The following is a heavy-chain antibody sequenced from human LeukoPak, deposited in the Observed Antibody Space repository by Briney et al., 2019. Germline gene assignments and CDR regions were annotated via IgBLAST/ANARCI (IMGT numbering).Heavy chain of an antibody. J-gene: IGHJ5*02. CDR2: ISVYNGNT. D-gene: IGHD3-16*01. Sequence: ASVKVSCKASGYTFTNYGISWVRQAPGQGLEWMGWISVYNGNTNYAQKLQGRVTMTIDTSTRTAYMELRSLRSDDTAVYYCARGNAWDRSRDWFDPWGQGTLVTVSS. V-gene: IGHV1-18*01. CDR1: GYTFTNYG. CDR3: ARGNAWDRSRDWFDP.